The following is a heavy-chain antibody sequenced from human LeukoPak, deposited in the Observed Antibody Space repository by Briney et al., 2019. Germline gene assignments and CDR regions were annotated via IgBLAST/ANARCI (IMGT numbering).Heavy chain of an antibody. J-gene: IGHJ4*02. CDR2: INPNSGST. D-gene: IGHD2-2*01. CDR3: ARDRVVVPAAFDY. CDR1: GYTFTAYY. Sequence: ASVKVSCKASGYTFTAYYMHWVRQAPGQGLEWMGWINPNSGSTNYAQKFQGRVTMTRDTSISTAYVELSRLRSDDTAVYYCARDRVVVPAAFDYWGQGTLVTVSS. V-gene: IGHV1-2*02.